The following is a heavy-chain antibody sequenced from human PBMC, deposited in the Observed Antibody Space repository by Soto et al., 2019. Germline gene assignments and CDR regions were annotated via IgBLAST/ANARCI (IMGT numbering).Heavy chain of an antibody. J-gene: IGHJ4*01. CDR1: GFSFSNAW. D-gene: IGHD3-16*01. CDR3: TARAATIGFFDY. Sequence: GGSLRLSCAASGFSFSNAWMSWVRQAPGKGLEWVGRVKTKADGGTTDYAAPVKGRFTISRDDSRNTLWLQMNSLKTEDTAVYFCTARAATIGFFDYWGHGTLVTVSS. CDR2: VKTKADGGTT. V-gene: IGHV3-15*01.